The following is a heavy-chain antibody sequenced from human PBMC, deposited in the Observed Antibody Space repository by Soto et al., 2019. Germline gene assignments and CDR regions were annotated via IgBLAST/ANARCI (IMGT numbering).Heavy chain of an antibody. V-gene: IGHV3-30*18. J-gene: IGHJ6*02. CDR2: ISDDGSNK. CDR1: GFTFSNYG. D-gene: IGHD3-3*01. Sequence: GGSLRLSCAASGFTFSNYGMHWVRQAPGKGLEWVAFISDDGSNKYYADSMKGRFTMSRDNSKSTLYLQMSSLRVEDTAVYYWTKRRNVLRFLEWSSGMEVWGQGTTVTVSS. CDR3: TKRRNVLRFLEWSSGMEV.